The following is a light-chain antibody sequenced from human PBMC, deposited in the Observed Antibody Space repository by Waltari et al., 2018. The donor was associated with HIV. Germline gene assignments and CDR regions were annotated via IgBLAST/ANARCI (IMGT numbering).Light chain of an antibody. CDR1: QSILHSNGYNY. CDR3: IQALKTPWT. Sequence: IVMTQSPLSPLVAPVEPASTSCSSTQSILHSNGYNYLDWDQQKPGQAPQLLIYLGSSRASGVPDRFSGSGSGTDFTLNISRVEAEDVGVYYCIQALKTPWTFGQGTKVEIK. V-gene: IGKV2-28*01. CDR2: LGS. J-gene: IGKJ1*01.